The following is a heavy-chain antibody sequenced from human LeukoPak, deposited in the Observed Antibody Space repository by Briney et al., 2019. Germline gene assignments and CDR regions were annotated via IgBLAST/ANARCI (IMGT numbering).Heavy chain of an antibody. CDR2: ISGSGGST. CDR3: AKESSSLPRHEYLDY. Sequence: GGSLRLSCASSGFTFSSYAMSWVRQAPGKGLEWVSAISGSGGSTYYADSVKGRFTISRDNSKNTLYLQMNSLRAEDTAVYYCAKESSSLPRHEYLDYWGQGTLVTVSS. V-gene: IGHV3-23*01. D-gene: IGHD6-6*01. CDR1: GFTFSSYA. J-gene: IGHJ4*02.